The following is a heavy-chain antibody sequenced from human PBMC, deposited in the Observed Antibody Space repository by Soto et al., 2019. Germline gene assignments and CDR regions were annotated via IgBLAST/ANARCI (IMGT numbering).Heavy chain of an antibody. Sequence: QLQLQESGSGLVKPSQTLSLTCAVSGGSISSGGYSWSWIRQPPGKGLEWIGYIYHSGSTYYNPSLKSRVPISVDRSKNQFSLGLSSVAAAGTAVYYCAGGIAARPLGYWGQGALVTVSS. J-gene: IGHJ4*02. CDR1: GGSISSGGYS. V-gene: IGHV4-30-2*01. D-gene: IGHD6-6*01. CDR2: IYHSGST. CDR3: AGGIAARPLGY.